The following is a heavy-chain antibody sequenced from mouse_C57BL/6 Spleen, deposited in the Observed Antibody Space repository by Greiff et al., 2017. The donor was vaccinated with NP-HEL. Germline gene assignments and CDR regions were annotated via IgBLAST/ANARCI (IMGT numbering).Heavy chain of an antibody. J-gene: IGHJ3*01. D-gene: IGHD3-2*02. CDR3: TTRDSSGVAY. CDR1: GFNIKDDY. Sequence: EVQLQQSGAELVRPGASVKLSCTASGFNIKDDYMHWVKQRPEQGLEWIGWIDPENGDTEYASKFQGKATITADTSSNTAYLQLSSLTSEDTAVYYCTTRDSSGVAYWGQGTLVTVSA. V-gene: IGHV14-4*01. CDR2: IDPENGDT.